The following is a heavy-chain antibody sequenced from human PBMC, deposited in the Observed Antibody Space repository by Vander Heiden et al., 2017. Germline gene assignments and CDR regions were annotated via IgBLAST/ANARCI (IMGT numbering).Heavy chain of an antibody. CDR1: GFPFDDYA. J-gene: IGHJ6*02. CDR3: AKDTEYSSGWQSRMDV. Sequence: EVQLVESGGGLVQPGRSLRLSCAASGFPFDDYAMHWVRQAPGKGREWVSGISWNSGSIGYADSVKGRFTISRDNAKNSLYLQMNSLRAEDTALYYCAKDTEYSSGWQSRMDVWGQGPTVTVSS. V-gene: IGHV3-9*01. CDR2: ISWNSGSI. D-gene: IGHD6-19*01.